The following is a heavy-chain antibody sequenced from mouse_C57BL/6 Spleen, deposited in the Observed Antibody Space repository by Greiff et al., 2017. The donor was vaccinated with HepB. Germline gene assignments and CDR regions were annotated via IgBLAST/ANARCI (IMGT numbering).Heavy chain of an antibody. D-gene: IGHD3-1*01. CDR3: TREGLLTFDY. V-gene: IGHV5-9-1*02. Sequence: DVMLVESGEGLVKPGGSLKLSCAASGFTFSSYAMSWVRQTPEKRLEWVAYISSGGDYIYYADTVKGRFTISRDNARNTLYLQMSSLKSEDTAMYYCTREGLLTFDYWGQGTTLTVSS. J-gene: IGHJ2*01. CDR1: GFTFSSYA. CDR2: ISSGGDYI.